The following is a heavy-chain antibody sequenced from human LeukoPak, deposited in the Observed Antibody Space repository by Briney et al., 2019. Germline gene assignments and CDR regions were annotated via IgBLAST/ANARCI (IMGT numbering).Heavy chain of an antibody. J-gene: IGHJ3*02. CDR3: ARVFYDYVWGSYRYTGPGAFDI. CDR1: GGSFSGYY. D-gene: IGHD3-16*02. V-gene: IGHV4-59*01. Sequence: SETLSLTCAVYGGSFSGYYWSWIRQPPGKGLEWIGYIYYSGSTNYNPSLKSRVTISVDTSKNQFSLKLSSVTAADTAVYYCARVFYDYVWGSYRYTGPGAFDIWGQGTMVTVSS. CDR2: IYYSGST.